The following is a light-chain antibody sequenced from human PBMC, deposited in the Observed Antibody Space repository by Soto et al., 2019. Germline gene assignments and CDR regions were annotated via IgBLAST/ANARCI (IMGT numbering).Light chain of an antibody. V-gene: IGLV2-14*01. CDR3: SSYTSSSTFVV. CDR2: DVS. J-gene: IGLJ2*01. CDR1: SSDVGGYNY. Sequence: ALTRPASVSGSPGQSITISCTGTSSDVGGYNYVSWYQQHPGKAPKLMIYDVSNRPSGVSNRFSGSKSGNTASLTISGLQAEEEADYYCSSYTSSSTFVVFGGGTKLTVL.